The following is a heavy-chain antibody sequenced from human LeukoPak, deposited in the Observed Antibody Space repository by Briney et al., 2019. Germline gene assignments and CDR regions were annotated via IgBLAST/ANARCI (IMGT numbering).Heavy chain of an antibody. D-gene: IGHD5-12*01. J-gene: IGHJ4*02. V-gene: IGHV3-53*01. CDR1: GFTVSSNY. CDR2: IYSGGIT. CDR3: ARGEGGDIVASAADY. Sequence: PGGSLRLSCAASGFTVSSNYMSWVRQAPGKGLEWVSVIYSGGITNYADSVKGRFTISRDNSKNTLYLQMNSLRAEDTAVYYCARGEGGDIVASAADYWGQGTLVTVSS.